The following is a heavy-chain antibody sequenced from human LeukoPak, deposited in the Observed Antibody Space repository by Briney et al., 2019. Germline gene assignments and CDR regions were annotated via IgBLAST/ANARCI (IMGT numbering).Heavy chain of an antibody. J-gene: IGHJ4*02. CDR2: IYSGGNT. CDR1: GFTVSNNY. CDR3: AKDGPSSGWYLLYFDY. V-gene: IGHV3-53*01. D-gene: IGHD6-19*01. Sequence: GGSLRLSCVASGFTVSNNYMSWVRQAPGKGLEWVSVIYSGGNTYHADSVRGRFTISRDNSKNTLHLQMNSVRAEDTAVYYCAKDGPSSGWYLLYFDYWGQGTLVTVSS.